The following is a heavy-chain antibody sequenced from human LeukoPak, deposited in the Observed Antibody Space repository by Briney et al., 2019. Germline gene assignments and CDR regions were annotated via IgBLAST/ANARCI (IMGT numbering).Heavy chain of an antibody. V-gene: IGHV4-59*08. CDR1: GGSISSDY. CDR2: IYYSGST. D-gene: IGHD1-26*01. Sequence: PSETLSLTCSVSGGSISSDYWSWIRQPPGKGLEWIGYIYYSGSTNYNPPLKSRVTISVDTSKNQFSLKLSSVTAADTAVYYCARRRTTSDAFDIRGQGTMVTVSS. CDR3: ARRRTTSDAFDI. J-gene: IGHJ3*02.